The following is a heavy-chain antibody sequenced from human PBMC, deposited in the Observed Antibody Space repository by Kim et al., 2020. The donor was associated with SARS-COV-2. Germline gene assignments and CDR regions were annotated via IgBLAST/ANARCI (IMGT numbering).Heavy chain of an antibody. CDR1: GYSFTSYW. V-gene: IGHV5-10-1*01. Sequence: GASLKISCKDSGYSFTSYWISWVRQMPGKGLEWMGRIDPSDSYTNYSPSFQGHVTISADKSISTAYLQWSSLKASDTAMYYCARQASSGDYSPYYYYGMDVWGQGTTVTVSS. CDR3: ARQASSGDYSPYYYYGMDV. J-gene: IGHJ6*02. D-gene: IGHD4-17*01. CDR2: IDPSDSYT.